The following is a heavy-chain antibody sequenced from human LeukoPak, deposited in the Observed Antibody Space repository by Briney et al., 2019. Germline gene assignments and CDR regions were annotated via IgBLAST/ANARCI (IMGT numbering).Heavy chain of an antibody. CDR2: IIPILGIA. CDR3: ARGIAVAAPAIDY. CDR1: GGXLSSYA. J-gene: IGHJ4*02. V-gene: IGHV1-69*04. Sequence: SVKVSCKASGGXLSSYAISWVRQAPGQGLEWMGRIIPILGIANYAQKFQGRVTITADKSTSTAYMELSSLRSEDTAAYYCARGIAVAAPAIDYWGQGTLVTVSS. D-gene: IGHD6-19*01.